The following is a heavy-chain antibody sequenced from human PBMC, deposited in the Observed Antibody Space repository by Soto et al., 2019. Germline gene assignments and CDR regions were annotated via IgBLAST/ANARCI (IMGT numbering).Heavy chain of an antibody. J-gene: IGHJ4*02. CDR1: GFTFSRYA. D-gene: IGHD2-21*01. V-gene: IGHV3-23*01. CDR3: AKATSSIAGWPYYFDY. Sequence: EVQLLASGGGLVQPGGSLRLSCAASGFTFSRYAMSWVRQAPGKGLEWVSTITGSGGSTYYADSVKGRFTISRDNSKNTLNLQMNSLRAEDTAVYYCAKATSSIAGWPYYFDYWGQGTLVTVSS. CDR2: ITGSGGST.